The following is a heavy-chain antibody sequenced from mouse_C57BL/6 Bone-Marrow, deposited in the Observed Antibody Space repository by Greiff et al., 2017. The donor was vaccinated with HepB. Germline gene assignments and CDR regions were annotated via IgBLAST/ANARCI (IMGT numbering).Heavy chain of an antibody. D-gene: IGHD1-1*01. J-gene: IGHJ1*03. Sequence: VKLQESGAELARPGASVKLSCKASGYTFTSYGISWVKQRTGQGLEWIGEIYPRSGNTYYNEKFKGKATLTADKSSSTAYMELRSLTSEDSAVYFCATIPFTTVVATHWYFDVWGTGTTVTVSS. CDR2: IYPRSGNT. V-gene: IGHV1-81*01. CDR1: GYTFTSYG. CDR3: ATIPFTTVVATHWYFDV.